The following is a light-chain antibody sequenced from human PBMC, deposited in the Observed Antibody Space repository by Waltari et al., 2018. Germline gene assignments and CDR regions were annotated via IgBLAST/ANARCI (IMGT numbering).Light chain of an antibody. CDR3: QVWDSSSDHRV. CDR2: DDS. J-gene: IGLJ3*02. V-gene: IGLV3-21*03. Sequence: SYVVTQPPSVSVAPGKTASITCGGNNIGIKSVHGYQQKSGQAPVLVVDDDSDRPSGIPERFSGSNSGNTATLTISRVEAGDEADYYCQVWDSSSDHRVFGGGTKLTVL. CDR1: NIGIKS.